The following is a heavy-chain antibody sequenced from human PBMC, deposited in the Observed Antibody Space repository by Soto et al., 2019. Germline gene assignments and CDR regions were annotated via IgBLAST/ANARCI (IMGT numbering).Heavy chain of an antibody. V-gene: IGHV3-33*01. D-gene: IGHD3-22*01. CDR2: IWYDGSNK. CDR3: ARDRRFYDSSGYPALQH. CDR1: GFTFSSYG. J-gene: IGHJ1*01. Sequence: HPVGSLRLSCAASGFTFSSYGMHWVRQAPGKGLEWVAVIWYDGSNKYYADSVKGRFTISRDNSKNTLYLQMNSLRAEDTAVYYCARDRRFYDSSGYPALQHWGQGTLVTVS.